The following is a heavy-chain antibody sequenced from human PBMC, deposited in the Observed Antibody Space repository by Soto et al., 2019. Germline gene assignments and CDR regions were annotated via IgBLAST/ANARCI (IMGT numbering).Heavy chain of an antibody. V-gene: IGHV4-4*02. Sequence: QVQLQESGPGLVKPSGTLSLTCAVSGGSISSSNWWSWVRQPPGKGLEWIGEIYHSGSTNYNPSLKSRGTISVDTSKNQFSLKRSAVTAEGTAVYDCARVKASSSGWPDYFDYWCQGTLGTVSS. J-gene: IGHJ4*02. CDR2: IYHSGST. CDR1: GGSISSSNW. CDR3: ARVKASSSGWPDYFDY. D-gene: IGHD6-19*01.